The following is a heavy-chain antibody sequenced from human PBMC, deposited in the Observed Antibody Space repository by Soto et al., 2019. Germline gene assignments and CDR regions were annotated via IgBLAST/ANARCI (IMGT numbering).Heavy chain of an antibody. CDR2: VNHSGSP. V-gene: IGHV4-34*01. CDR1: GGSFRGYY. J-gene: IGHJ4*02. D-gene: IGHD3-10*01. CDR3: ARRLPKRVRVMRGCWDY. Sequence: QVQLQQWGAGLLKPSETLSLTCAVYGGSFRGYYWNWIRQVPGKGLEWIGEVNHSGSPNYSPSLKIRFPMSLDTSKNQFSLRLTSVTAADTAVYYCARRLPKRVRVMRGCWDYWGQGTLVTVSS.